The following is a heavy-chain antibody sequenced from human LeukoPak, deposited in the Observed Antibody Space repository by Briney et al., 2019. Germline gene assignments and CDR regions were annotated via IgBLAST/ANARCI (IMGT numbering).Heavy chain of an antibody. CDR1: GGSISSSSYY. CDR3: AREWGHPPYYYYGMDV. CDR2: INYSGST. V-gene: IGHV4-39*02. Sequence: PSETLSLTCTVSGGSISSSSYYWGWIRQPPGKGLEWIGSINYSGSTNYNPSLKSRVTIFVDTSKNQFSLKLSSVTAADTAVYYCAREWGHPPYYYYGMDVWGQGTTVTVSS. J-gene: IGHJ6*02. D-gene: IGHD7-27*01.